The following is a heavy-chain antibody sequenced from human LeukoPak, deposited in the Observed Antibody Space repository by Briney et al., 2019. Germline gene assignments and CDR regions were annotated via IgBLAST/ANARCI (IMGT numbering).Heavy chain of an antibody. CDR3: AKVNSKYYYDSSGYYVRFDY. V-gene: IGHV3-23*01. J-gene: IGHJ4*02. D-gene: IGHD3-22*01. Sequence: PGGSLRLSCAASGFTFSSYATSWVRQAPGKGLEWVSAISGSGGSTYYADSVKGRFTISRDNSKNTLYLQMNSLRAEDTAVYYCAKVNSKYYYDSSGYYVRFDYWGQGTLVTVSS. CDR2: ISGSGGST. CDR1: GFTFSSYA.